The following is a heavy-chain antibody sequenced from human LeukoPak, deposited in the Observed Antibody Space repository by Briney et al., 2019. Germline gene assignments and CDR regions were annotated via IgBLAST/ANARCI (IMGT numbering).Heavy chain of an antibody. CDR3: AREPLDY. Sequence: GGSLRLSCAASGFTFDDYAMHWVRQAPGKGLEWVSGISWNSGSIGYADSVKGRFTISRDNAKNSLYLQMNSLRAEDTAVYYCAREPLDYWGQGTLVTVSS. CDR2: ISWNSGSI. J-gene: IGHJ4*02. CDR1: GFTFDDYA. V-gene: IGHV3-9*01.